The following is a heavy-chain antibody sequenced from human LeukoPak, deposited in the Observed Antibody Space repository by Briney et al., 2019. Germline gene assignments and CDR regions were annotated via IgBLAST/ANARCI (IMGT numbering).Heavy chain of an antibody. CDR3: AKVKGLYYDILTGYYRGDAFDI. J-gene: IGHJ3*02. D-gene: IGHD3-9*01. Sequence: GGSLRLSCAASGFTFSSYAMSWVRQAPGKGLEWVSAISGSCGSTYYADSVKGRFTISRDNSKNTLYLQMNSLRAEDTAVYYCAKVKGLYYDILTGYYRGDAFDIWGQGTMVTVS. V-gene: IGHV3-23*01. CDR1: GFTFSSYA. CDR2: ISGSCGST.